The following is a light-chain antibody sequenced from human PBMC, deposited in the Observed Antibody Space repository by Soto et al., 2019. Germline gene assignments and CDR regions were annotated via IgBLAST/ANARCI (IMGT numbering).Light chain of an antibody. CDR1: QSVSSY. J-gene: IGKJ3*01. V-gene: IGKV3-11*01. CDR2: DAS. CDR3: QQRSNWPRFT. Sequence: EILLTQSPATLSLSPGERVTLNCRASQSVSSYLACYQQKPGQATRLIIYDASNRANGIPARFSGSGSGTDFTLTISSLEPEDFAVYYCQQRSNWPRFTFGPGTKVDIK.